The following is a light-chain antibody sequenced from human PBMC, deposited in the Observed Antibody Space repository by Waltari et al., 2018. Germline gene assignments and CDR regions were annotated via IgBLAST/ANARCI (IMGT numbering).Light chain of an antibody. Sequence: EIVLTQSPGTLSLSPGARATLSCRASQTVRTTYLAWYQQKPGQAPTLLIYGASSRATGIPDRFSGRGSGTDFSLTISSLEPEDFAVYYCQQYDISPLTFGGGTKVEIK. CDR2: GAS. CDR3: QQYDISPLT. V-gene: IGKV3-20*01. CDR1: QTVRTTY. J-gene: IGKJ4*01.